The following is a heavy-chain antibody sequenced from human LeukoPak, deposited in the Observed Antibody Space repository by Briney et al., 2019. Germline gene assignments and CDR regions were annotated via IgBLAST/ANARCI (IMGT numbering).Heavy chain of an antibody. Sequence: GASVKVSCKASGYTFTSYGISWVRQAPGQGLEWMGWISAYNGNTNYAQKLQGRVTMTTDTSTSTAYMELRSLRSDDTAVYYCARTPFLARGYSGYDSGDDYWGQGTLVTVSS. CDR3: ARTPFLARGYSGYDSGDDY. J-gene: IGHJ4*02. D-gene: IGHD5-12*01. V-gene: IGHV1-18*01. CDR2: ISAYNGNT. CDR1: GYTFTSYG.